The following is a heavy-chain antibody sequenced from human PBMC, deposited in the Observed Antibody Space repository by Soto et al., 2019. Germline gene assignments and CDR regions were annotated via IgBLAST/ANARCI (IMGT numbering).Heavy chain of an antibody. CDR2: IYYSGST. J-gene: IGHJ6*02. CDR1: GGSISSGGYY. CDR3: ARGYSGYSSSWYREVGYYYYGMDV. D-gene: IGHD6-13*01. V-gene: IGHV4-31*03. Sequence: PSETLSLTCTVSGGSISSGGYYWSWIRQHPGKGLEWIGYIYYSGSTYYNPSLKSRVTISVDTSKNQFSLKLSSVTAADTAVYYCARGYSGYSSSWYREVGYYYYGMDVWGQGTTVTVSS.